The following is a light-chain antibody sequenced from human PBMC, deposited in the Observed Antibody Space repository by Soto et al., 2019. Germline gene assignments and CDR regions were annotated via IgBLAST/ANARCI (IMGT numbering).Light chain of an antibody. V-gene: IGKV1-9*01. J-gene: IGKJ4*01. CDR3: QQLRMYPST. CDR1: QDIAIY. CDR2: AAS. Sequence: IPLTQSPSYLAASVGDRVTITCRASQDIAIYLAWYQQKPGEAPKLLIYAASTLYGGVPSRFSGSGSGTDFALTITSLQAEDFATYYCQQLRMYPSTVGGGTKVDIK.